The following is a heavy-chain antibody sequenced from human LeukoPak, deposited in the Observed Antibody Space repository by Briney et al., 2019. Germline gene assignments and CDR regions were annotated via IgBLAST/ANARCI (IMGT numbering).Heavy chain of an antibody. V-gene: IGHV3-23*01. Sequence: GGSLRLSCAASGFTFSSSAMSWVRQAPGKGLEWVSAISNNGGYTYYADSVKGRFIISRDNAKNSLYLQMNSLRDEDTAVYYCARDALHPRWYFDLWGRGTLLTVSS. CDR2: ISNNGGYT. CDR1: GFTFSSSA. J-gene: IGHJ2*01. CDR3: ARDALHPRWYFDL.